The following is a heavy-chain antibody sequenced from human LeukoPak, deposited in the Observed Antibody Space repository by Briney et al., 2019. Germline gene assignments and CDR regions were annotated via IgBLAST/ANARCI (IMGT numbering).Heavy chain of an antibody. CDR1: GDSISSYY. CDR2: IYYSGST. J-gene: IGHJ4*02. Sequence: SETLSLTCTVSGDSISSYYWSWIRQPPGKGLEWIGYIYYSGSTYYNPSLKSRVTISVDTSKNQFSLKLSSVTAADTAVYYCAREIGGSYYGDWGQGTLVTVSS. D-gene: IGHD1-26*01. V-gene: IGHV4-59*12. CDR3: AREIGGSYYGD.